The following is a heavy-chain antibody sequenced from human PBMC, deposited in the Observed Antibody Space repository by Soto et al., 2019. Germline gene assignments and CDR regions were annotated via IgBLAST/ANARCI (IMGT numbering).Heavy chain of an antibody. J-gene: IGHJ5*02. CDR1: GFTFSSYA. D-gene: IGHD2-2*01. CDR3: VTYCSSTSCSRDWFDP. CDR2: ISSNGGST. Sequence: GGSLRLSCSASGFTFSSYAMHWVRQAPGKGLEYASAISSNGGSTYYADSVKGRFTISRDNSKNTLYLQMSSLRAEDTAVYYCVTYCSSTSCSRDWFDPWGQGTLVTVSS. V-gene: IGHV3-64D*08.